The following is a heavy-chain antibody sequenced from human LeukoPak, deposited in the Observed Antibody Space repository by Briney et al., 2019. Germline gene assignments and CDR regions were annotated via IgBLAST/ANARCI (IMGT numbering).Heavy chain of an antibody. D-gene: IGHD3-10*01. J-gene: IGHJ4*02. CDR3: ARAGYGSGKYYFDY. V-gene: IGHV4-4*07. Sequence: SETMSLTCTVSGGSISSYYWSWIRQPAGKGLEWIGRIYTSGSTNYNPSLKSRVTISVDTSKNQFSLKLGSVTAADTAVYYCARAGYGSGKYYFDYWGQGTLVTVSS. CDR2: IYTSGST. CDR1: GGSISSYY.